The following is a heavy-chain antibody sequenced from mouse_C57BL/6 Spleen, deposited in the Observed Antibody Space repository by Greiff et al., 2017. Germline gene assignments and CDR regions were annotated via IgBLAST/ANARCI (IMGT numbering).Heavy chain of an antibody. CDR2: ISYSGST. J-gene: IGHJ1*03. D-gene: IGHD2-5*01. Sequence: DVQLQESGPGMVKPSQSLSLTCTVTGYSITSGYDWHWIRHFPGNKLEWMGYISYSGSTNYNPSLKSRISITHDTSKNHFFLKLNSVTTEDTATYYCARESNYGDWYFDVWGTGTTVTVSS. V-gene: IGHV3-1*01. CDR3: ARESNYGDWYFDV. CDR1: GYSITSGYD.